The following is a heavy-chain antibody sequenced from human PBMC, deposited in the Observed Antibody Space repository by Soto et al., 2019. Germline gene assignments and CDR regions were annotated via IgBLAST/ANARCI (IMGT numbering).Heavy chain of an antibody. CDR2: IYHSGST. V-gene: IGHV4-4*02. D-gene: IGHD3-16*01. CDR1: GGSISSSNW. J-gene: IGHJ6*02. Sequence: QVQLQESGPGLVKPSGTLSLTCAVSGGSISSSNWWSWVRQPPGKGLEWIGEIYHSGSTNYNPSLKSRVTIPVDKSKHQFSLKLSSVTAADPAVYYCARDMTYALRDSYGMDVWGQGTTVTVSS. CDR3: ARDMTYALRDSYGMDV.